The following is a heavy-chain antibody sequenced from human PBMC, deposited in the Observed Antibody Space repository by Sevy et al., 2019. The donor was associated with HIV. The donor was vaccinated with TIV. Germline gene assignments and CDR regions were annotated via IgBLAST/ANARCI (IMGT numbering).Heavy chain of an antibody. CDR3: ARGPPHYILASSGWHFDY. CDR2: IKQDGSEK. V-gene: IGHV3-7*01. D-gene: IGHD6-19*01. CDR1: GFTFSSYW. Sequence: GGSLRLSCAASGFTFSSYWMSWVRQAPGKGLEWVANIKQDGSEKYYVDSVKGRFTISRDNAKNSLYLQMNSLRAEDTAVYYCARGPPHYILASSGWHFDYWGQGTLVTVSS. J-gene: IGHJ4*02.